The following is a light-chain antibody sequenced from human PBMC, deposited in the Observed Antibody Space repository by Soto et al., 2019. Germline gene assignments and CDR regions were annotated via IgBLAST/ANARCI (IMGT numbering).Light chain of an antibody. Sequence: QSVLTQPPSVSGAPGQRVTISCTGSSSNIGAGYDVHWYQHLPGTAPKLLIYGNTNRPSGVPDRFSGSNSGTSASLAITGLQAEDEADYYCQSYDTSLSGVFGGGTKLTVL. CDR2: GNT. V-gene: IGLV1-40*01. CDR3: QSYDTSLSGV. CDR1: SSNIGAGYD. J-gene: IGLJ3*02.